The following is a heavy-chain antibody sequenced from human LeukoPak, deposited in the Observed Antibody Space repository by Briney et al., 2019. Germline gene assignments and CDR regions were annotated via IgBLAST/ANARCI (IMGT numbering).Heavy chain of an antibody. CDR1: GDSISTYY. J-gene: IGHJ4*02. Sequence: ETLSLTCTVSGDSISTYYWSWIRQPPGKGLERVANINQDGTEKYYVDSVKGRFTISRDNAKNSLDLQMNSLRVEDTGIYYCVKVAKYYYGSETYYFFEHWGQGTPVTASS. V-gene: IGHV3-7*01. CDR3: VKVAKYYYGSETYYFFEH. CDR2: INQDGTEK. D-gene: IGHD3-10*01.